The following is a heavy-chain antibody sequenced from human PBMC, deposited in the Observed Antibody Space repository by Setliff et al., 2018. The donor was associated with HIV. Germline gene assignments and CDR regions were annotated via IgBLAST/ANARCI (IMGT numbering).Heavy chain of an antibody. Sequence: VSCKASGYILTSYAIHWVRQAPGQGLEWMGWINAGNGDTKYSHKFQGRVSITRDTSANTAYMELSSLRSEDTAVYYCARDRGYCSGASCYGLDYWGQGTLVTVSS. D-gene: IGHD2-15*01. CDR2: INAGNGDT. V-gene: IGHV1-3*01. J-gene: IGHJ4*02. CDR1: GYILTSYA. CDR3: ARDRGYCSGASCYGLDY.